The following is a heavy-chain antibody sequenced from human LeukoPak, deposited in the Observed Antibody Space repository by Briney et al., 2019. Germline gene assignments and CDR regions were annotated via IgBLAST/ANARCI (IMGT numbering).Heavy chain of an antibody. CDR1: GGTFSSYT. V-gene: IGHV1-69*02. J-gene: IGHJ4*02. Sequence: GSSVKVSCKASGGTFSSYTICWVRQPPGQGLEWMGRIIPILGIANYAQKFQGRVTITADKSTSTAYMELSSLRFEDTAVYYCARSVVVRGAPIDYWGQGTLVTVSS. CDR2: IIPILGIA. D-gene: IGHD3-10*01. CDR3: ARSVVVRGAPIDY.